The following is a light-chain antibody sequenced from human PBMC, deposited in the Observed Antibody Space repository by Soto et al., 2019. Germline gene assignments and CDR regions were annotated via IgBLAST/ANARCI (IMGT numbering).Light chain of an antibody. Sequence: EIVLTQSPGTLSLSPGERATLSCWASQSVTSSHLAWYQQKPGQAPRLLIYDASRRATGIPDRFSGSGSGTDFTLTISRMEPEDFAVYYCQQYGSSLGTKTFGQGTKLEIK. CDR3: QQYGSSLGTKT. CDR2: DAS. J-gene: IGKJ2*01. CDR1: QSVTSSH. V-gene: IGKV3-20*01.